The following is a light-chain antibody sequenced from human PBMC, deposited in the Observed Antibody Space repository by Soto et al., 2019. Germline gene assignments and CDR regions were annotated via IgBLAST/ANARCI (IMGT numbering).Light chain of an antibody. Sequence: QSVLTQPGAVSGSPGQSITISCTGTISDIGLYNYVSWYQQHPGKAPKLVIYEVSNRPSGVSDRFSGSKSDNTASLTISGLQAEDEANYYCSSFTTTSTLVFGAGTRSPS. J-gene: IGLJ1*01. CDR2: EVS. CDR1: ISDIGLYNY. V-gene: IGLV2-14*01. CDR3: SSFTTTSTLV.